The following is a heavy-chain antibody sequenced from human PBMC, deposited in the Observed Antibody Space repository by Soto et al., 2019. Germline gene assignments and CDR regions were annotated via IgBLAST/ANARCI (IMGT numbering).Heavy chain of an antibody. V-gene: IGHV3-23*01. CDR1: GFTFINYA. Sequence: GGSLRLSCAASGFTFINYAMTWVRQAPGEGLEWVSTISGNGANTHYADSVKGRFSISRDNSKNTLYIQMNSLRADDTAIYYCAKDYGSSRYFFDYWGQGALVTVSS. D-gene: IGHD6-19*01. J-gene: IGHJ4*02. CDR2: ISGNGANT. CDR3: AKDYGSSRYFFDY.